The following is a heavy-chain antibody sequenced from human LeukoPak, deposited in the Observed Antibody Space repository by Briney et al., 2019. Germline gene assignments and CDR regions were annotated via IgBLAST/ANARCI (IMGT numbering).Heavy chain of an antibody. CDR2: IYYSGST. D-gene: IGHD3-22*01. V-gene: IGHV4-30-4*08. CDR1: SGSVSNSHYY. Sequence: PSETLSLTYTVSSGSVSNSHYYWAWIRQPPGKGLEWIGYIYYSGSTYYNPSLKSRVTISVDTSKNQFSLKLSSVTAADTAVYYCARDPRIPRSGYYFAFDIWGQGTMVTVSS. J-gene: IGHJ3*02. CDR3: ARDPRIPRSGYYFAFDI.